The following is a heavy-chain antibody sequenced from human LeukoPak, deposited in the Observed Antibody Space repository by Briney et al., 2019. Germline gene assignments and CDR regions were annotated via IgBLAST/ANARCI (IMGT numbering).Heavy chain of an antibody. Sequence: SGGSLRLSCVASGFTFSSYWMAWVRQAPGKGLEWVANINQDGSEKNYVDAVKGRFTISRDNAKKSLCLQMNSLRAEDTAVYYCARDRGYSTFDMWGQGTMVTVSS. CDR3: ARDRGYSTFDM. CDR1: GFTFSSYW. J-gene: IGHJ3*02. D-gene: IGHD5-18*01. V-gene: IGHV3-7*05. CDR2: INQDGSEK.